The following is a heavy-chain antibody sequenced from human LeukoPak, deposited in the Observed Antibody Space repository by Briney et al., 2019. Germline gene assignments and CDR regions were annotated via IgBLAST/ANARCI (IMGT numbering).Heavy chain of an antibody. CDR1: GGSISSSSYY. Sequence: SETLSLTYTVSGGSISSSSYYWGWIRQPPGKGLEWIGSIYYSVSTYYNPSLKSRVTISVDTSKNQFSLKLSSVTAADTAVYYCARLRWLQIQIDYWGQGTLVTVSS. CDR2: IYYSVST. J-gene: IGHJ4*02. CDR3: ARLRWLQIQIDY. V-gene: IGHV4-39*01. D-gene: IGHD5-24*01.